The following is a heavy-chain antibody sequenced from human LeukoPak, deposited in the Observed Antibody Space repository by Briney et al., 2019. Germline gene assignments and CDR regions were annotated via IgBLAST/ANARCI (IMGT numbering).Heavy chain of an antibody. CDR2: IYTSGST. CDR1: GGSISSYY. J-gene: IGHJ6*02. Sequence: PSETLSLTCTVSGGSISSYYWSWLRQPAGKGLEWLVRIYTSGSTNYNPSLKSRVTMSVDTSKNQFSLKLSSVTAADTAVYYCAKASVTTSKGYYYYGMDVWGQGTTVTVSS. CDR3: AKASVTTSKGYYYYGMDV. V-gene: IGHV4-4*07. D-gene: IGHD4-17*01.